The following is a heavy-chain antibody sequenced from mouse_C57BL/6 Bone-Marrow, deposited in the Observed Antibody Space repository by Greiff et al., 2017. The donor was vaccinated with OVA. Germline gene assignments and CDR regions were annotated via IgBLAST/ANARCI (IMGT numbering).Heavy chain of an antibody. J-gene: IGHJ3*01. V-gene: IGHV5-17*01. CDR2: ISSGSSTI. D-gene: IGHD2-4*01. CDR3: AKPYYDYDGPWFAY. Sequence: EVKLEESGGGLVKPGGSLKLSCAASGFTFSDYGMHWVRQAPEKGLEWVAYISSGSSTIYYADTVKGRFTISRDKAKNTLFLQMTSLRSEDTAMYYCAKPYYDYDGPWFAYWGQGTLVTVSA. CDR1: GFTFSDYG.